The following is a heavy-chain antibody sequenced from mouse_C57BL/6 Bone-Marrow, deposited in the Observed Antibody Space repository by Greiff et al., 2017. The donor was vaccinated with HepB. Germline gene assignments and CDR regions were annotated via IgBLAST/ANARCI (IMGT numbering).Heavy chain of an antibody. CDR3: AMGWLRRAY. CDR2: IYPRSGNT. Sequence: QVQLKQSGAELARPGASVKLSCKASGYTFTSYGISWVKQRTGQGLEWIGEIYPRSGNTYYNEKFKGKATLTADKSSSRAYMELRSLTSEDSAVYFCAMGWLRRAYWGQGTLVTVSA. CDR1: GYTFTSYG. J-gene: IGHJ3*01. V-gene: IGHV1-81*01. D-gene: IGHD2-2*01.